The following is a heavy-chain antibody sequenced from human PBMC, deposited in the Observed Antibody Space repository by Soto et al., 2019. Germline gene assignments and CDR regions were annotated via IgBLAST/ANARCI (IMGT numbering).Heavy chain of an antibody. Sequence: EVQLLESGGGLVQPGGSLRLSCAASGFTFSGYAITWVRQAPGKGLEWVSTISGSGDGTYYADSVKGRFTISRDNSKNTAYLQMNSLIADDTALYHCSKAPWRGNCNSSICHVWFDPWGLGTLVTVSS. CDR1: GFTFSGYA. V-gene: IGHV3-23*01. CDR3: SKAPWRGNCNSSICHVWFDP. J-gene: IGHJ5*02. D-gene: IGHD2-2*03. CDR2: ISGSGDGT.